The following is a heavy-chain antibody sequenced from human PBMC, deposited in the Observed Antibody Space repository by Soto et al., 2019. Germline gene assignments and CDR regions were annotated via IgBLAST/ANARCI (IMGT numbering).Heavy chain of an antibody. CDR3: ARDRETQYYDFWSGSKDTYYYYGMDV. V-gene: IGHV1-69*06. CDR1: GGTFSSYA. CDR2: IIPIFGTA. J-gene: IGHJ6*02. D-gene: IGHD3-3*01. Sequence: ASVKVSCKASGGTFSSYAISWVRQAPGQGLEWMGGIIPIFGTANYAQKFQGRVTITADKSTSTAHMELSSLRSEDTAVYYCARDRETQYYDFWSGSKDTYYYYGMDVWGQGTTVTVSS.